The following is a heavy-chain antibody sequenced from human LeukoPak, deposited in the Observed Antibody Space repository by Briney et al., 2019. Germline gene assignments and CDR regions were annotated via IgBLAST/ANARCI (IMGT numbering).Heavy chain of an antibody. CDR3: AKGASSGWYSPFDY. V-gene: IGHV3-23*01. D-gene: IGHD6-19*01. Sequence: GGSLRLSRAASGFTFSKYAMSWVRQAPGKGLEWVSTVNDRGTGTYYADSVKGRFTISRDNSKNTLSLQMISLRAEDTAVYYCAKGASSGWYSPFDYWGPGILVTVSS. CDR1: GFTFSKYA. CDR2: VNDRGTGT. J-gene: IGHJ4*02.